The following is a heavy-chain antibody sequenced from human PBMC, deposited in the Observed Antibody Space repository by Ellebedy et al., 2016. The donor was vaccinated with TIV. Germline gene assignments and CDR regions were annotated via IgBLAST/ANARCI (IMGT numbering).Heavy chain of an antibody. Sequence: GESLKISCTASGFTFGDYAMSWFRQAPGTGLEWVAFIRSKAYGGTTEYVASVKGRFAISRDDSKSIAYLQMNSLKTADTAVYYCTRGRSEMATTFDSWGRGTLVTVSS. CDR3: TRGRSEMATTFDS. CDR2: IRSKAYGGTT. J-gene: IGHJ4*02. D-gene: IGHD5-24*01. V-gene: IGHV3-49*03. CDR1: GFTFGDYA.